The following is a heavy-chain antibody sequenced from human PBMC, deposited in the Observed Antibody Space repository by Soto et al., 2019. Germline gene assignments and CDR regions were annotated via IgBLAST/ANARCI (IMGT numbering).Heavy chain of an antibody. J-gene: IGHJ4*02. CDR2: ISATGTTT. Sequence: EVQLMESGGGLVQPGGSLRLSCAASEFSFSSYALNWVRQAPGKGLEWVSAISATGTTTYYADSVKGRFTISRDNSKRTLLLQTDSLSPEDTAVYYCATYSSPFDYWGQGTLVTGAS. CDR3: ATYSSPFDY. D-gene: IGHD6-13*01. V-gene: IGHV3-23*01. CDR1: EFSFSSYA.